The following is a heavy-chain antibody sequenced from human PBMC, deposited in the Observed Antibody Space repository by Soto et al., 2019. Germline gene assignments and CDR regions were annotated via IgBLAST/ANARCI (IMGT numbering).Heavy chain of an antibody. Sequence: QVQLVQSGAEVKKPGSSVKVSCKASGGTFSSYAISWVRQAPGQGLEWMGGIIPIFGTANYAQKFQGRVKITADESTSTAYMELSSLSSEETAVYYCARDYGDYEGLGGYWGQGTLVTVSS. D-gene: IGHD4-17*01. CDR1: GGTFSSYA. J-gene: IGHJ4*02. V-gene: IGHV1-69*01. CDR2: IIPIFGTA. CDR3: ARDYGDYEGLGGY.